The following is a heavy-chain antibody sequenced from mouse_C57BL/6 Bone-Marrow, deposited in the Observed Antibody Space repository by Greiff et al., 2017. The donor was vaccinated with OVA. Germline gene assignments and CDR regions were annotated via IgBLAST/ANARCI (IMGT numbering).Heavy chain of an antibody. CDR1: GFTFSSYA. J-gene: IGHJ4*01. Sequence: VTLVESGGGLVKPGGSLKLSCAASGFTFSSYAMSWVRQTPEKRLEWVATISDGGSYTYYPDNVKGRFTISRDNAKNNLYRQMSHLKSEDTAMYYCARGGANLYSMDYWGQGTSVTVSS. CDR2: ISDGGSYT. D-gene: IGHD3-1*01. CDR3: ARGGANLYSMDY. V-gene: IGHV5-4*03.